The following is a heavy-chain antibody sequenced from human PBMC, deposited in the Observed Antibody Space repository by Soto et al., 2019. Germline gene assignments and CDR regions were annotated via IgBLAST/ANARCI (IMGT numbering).Heavy chain of an antibody. J-gene: IGHJ4*02. Sequence: EVQLVESGGALVQPGGSLRLSCAASGFKFRIYSMNWVRQAPGKGLEWSAYITSDTKTIKYADSVKGRFTISRDNAKNSVYLHMNSLSDEDTAVYYCARSVEGHFDYWGQGTVVTVSS. D-gene: IGHD6-19*01. V-gene: IGHV3-48*02. CDR1: GFKFRIYS. CDR2: ITSDTKTI. CDR3: ARSVEGHFDY.